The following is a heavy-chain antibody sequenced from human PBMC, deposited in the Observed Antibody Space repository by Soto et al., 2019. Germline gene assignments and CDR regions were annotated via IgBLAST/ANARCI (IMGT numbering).Heavy chain of an antibody. CDR3: ARWGADRGGFDY. J-gene: IGHJ4*02. CDR1: GFTFSSYG. V-gene: IGHV3-33*01. CDR2: IWYDGSNK. Sequence: QVQLVESGGGVVQPGRSLRLSCAASGFTFSSYGMHWVRQAPGKGLEWVAVIWYDGSNKYYADSVKGRFTISRDNSKNTLYLQMNSLRAEDTAVYYCARWGADRGGFDYWGQGTLVTVSS. D-gene: IGHD3-16*01.